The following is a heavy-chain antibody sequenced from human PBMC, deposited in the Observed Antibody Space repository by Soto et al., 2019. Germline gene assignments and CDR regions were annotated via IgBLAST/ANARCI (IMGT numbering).Heavy chain of an antibody. CDR3: AGGGGG. CDR2: IIPIFGTA. J-gene: IGHJ4*02. V-gene: IGHV1-69*12. CDR1: GGTFSSYA. D-gene: IGHD3-16*01. Sequence: QVQLVQSGAEVKKPGSSVKVSCKASGGTFSSYAISWVRQAPGQGLEWMGGIIPIFGTANYEKRFRGRVTITADEATSKPKGGRSGRRGEARAFYCGAGGGGGGGQGTLVTVSS.